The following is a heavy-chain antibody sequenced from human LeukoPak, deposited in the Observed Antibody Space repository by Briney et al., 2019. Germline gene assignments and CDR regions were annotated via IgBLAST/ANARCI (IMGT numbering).Heavy chain of an antibody. CDR3: ARRFFGDYVWGSFGLPRTQYYFDY. CDR2: IYPGDSDT. CDR1: GYSFTSYW. V-gene: IGHV5-51*01. Sequence: GESLQISFKGSGYSFTSYWIGWVRQLPGKGLEWMGIIYPGDSDTRYSPSFQGQVTISADKSISTAYLQWSSLKASDTAMYYCARRFFGDYVWGSFGLPRTQYYFDYWGQGTLVTVSS. D-gene: IGHD3-16*01. J-gene: IGHJ4*02.